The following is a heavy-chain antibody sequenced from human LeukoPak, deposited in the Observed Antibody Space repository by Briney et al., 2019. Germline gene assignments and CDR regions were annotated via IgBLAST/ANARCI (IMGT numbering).Heavy chain of an antibody. CDR3: AREHYAYYDFWSGYNNWFDP. CDR2: IYTSGST. Sequence: SETLSLTCTVSGGSISSGSYYWSWIRQPAGKGLEWIGRIYTSGSTNYNPSLMSRVTISVDTSKNQFSLKLSSVTAADTAVYYCAREHYAYYDFWSGYNNWFDPWGQGTLVTVSS. J-gene: IGHJ5*02. D-gene: IGHD3-3*01. CDR1: GGSISSGSYY. V-gene: IGHV4-61*02.